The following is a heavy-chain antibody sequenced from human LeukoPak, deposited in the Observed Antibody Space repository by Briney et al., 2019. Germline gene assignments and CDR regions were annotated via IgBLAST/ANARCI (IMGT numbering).Heavy chain of an antibody. Sequence: GGTLRLSCSASGFTFEDSAMHWVRQAPGKGLEWVSLISWDGRSTYYADSVRGRFTISRDNRKNSLYLQMNSLRPEDTALYYCANDGGRSGSYPDYWGQGTLVTVSS. D-gene: IGHD3-10*01. J-gene: IGHJ4*02. CDR3: ANDGGRSGSYPDY. V-gene: IGHV3-43D*03. CDR2: ISWDGRST. CDR1: GFTFEDSA.